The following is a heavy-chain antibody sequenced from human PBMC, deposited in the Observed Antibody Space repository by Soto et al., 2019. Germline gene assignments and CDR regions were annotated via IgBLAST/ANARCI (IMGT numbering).Heavy chain of an antibody. CDR1: GITFDQYA. D-gene: IGHD2-8*02. Sequence: GGSLRLSCAASGITFDQYAMSWVRQTPGKGLEWVSSINGRGGSTYYADSVKGRFTISRDTSRKTLYLQMTSLRAEDTAVYYCLKDPSASCGWWLDYWGLGSLVTVSS. CDR3: LKDPSASCGWWLDY. CDR2: INGRGGST. J-gene: IGHJ4*02. V-gene: IGHV3-23*01.